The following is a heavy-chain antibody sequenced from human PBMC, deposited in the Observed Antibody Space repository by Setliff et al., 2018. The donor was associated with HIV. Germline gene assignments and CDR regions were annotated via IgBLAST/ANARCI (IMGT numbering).Heavy chain of an antibody. J-gene: IGHJ4*02. Sequence: ETLSLTCTVSGGSIISSHWWSWVRQPPGKGLEWIGEIFHSGSPNYNPSLKSRLTISVDKSKNQFSLKLTSVTAADTAVYYCARVGLPYNSGRLDQWGQGSLVTVSS. V-gene: IGHV4-4*02. CDR1: GGSIISSHW. CDR2: IFHSGSP. D-gene: IGHD5-18*01. CDR3: ARVGLPYNSGRLDQ.